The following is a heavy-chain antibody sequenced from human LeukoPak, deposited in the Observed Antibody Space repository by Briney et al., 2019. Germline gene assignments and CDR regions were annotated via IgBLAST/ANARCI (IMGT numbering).Heavy chain of an antibody. J-gene: IGHJ3*02. CDR1: GFTFSSYT. V-gene: IGHV3-30-3*01. D-gene: IGHD2-15*01. CDR3: ARDQLNRAYCSGGSCYSPDAFDI. Sequence: GRSLRLSCAASGFTFSSYTMHWVRQAPGKGLEWVAVISYDGSNKYYADSVKGRFTISRDNSKNSLYLQVNSLRAEDTAVYYCARDQLNRAYCSGGSCYSPDAFDIWGQGTMVTVSS. CDR2: ISYDGSNK.